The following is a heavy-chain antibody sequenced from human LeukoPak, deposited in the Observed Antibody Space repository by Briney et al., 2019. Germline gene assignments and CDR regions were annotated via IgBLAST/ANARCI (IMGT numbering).Heavy chain of an antibody. D-gene: IGHD3-3*01. CDR2: ITPQNTTT. V-gene: IGHV3-48*01. CDR3: ARLRTIFGDVIETWDWSDG. CDR1: GFTFGSYS. Sequence: PGGSLRLSCTASGFTFGSYSMNWPRQAPGKRLEWLSKITPQNTTTYYADSVKGRFTISRDNAKNSLYLQMNSLRAGDTAAYFCARLRTIFGDVIETWDWSDGWGQATLVTASS. J-gene: IGHJ5*02.